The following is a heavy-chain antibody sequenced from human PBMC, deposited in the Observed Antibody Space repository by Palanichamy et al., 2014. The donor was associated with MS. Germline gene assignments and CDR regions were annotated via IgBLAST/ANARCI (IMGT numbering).Heavy chain of an antibody. D-gene: IGHD2-8*01. CDR2: ISAYNANT. CDR1: GYIFTSYG. V-gene: IGHV1-18*04. Sequence: QVQLVQSGGEVKKPGASVKVACKASGYIFTSYGINWVRQAPGQGLEWMGWISAYNANTNYAQKLQGRVIMTTDTSTSTAYMELRSLRSDDTALYYCTRNDFTNSWFDPWGQGTLVIVSS. J-gene: IGHJ5*02. CDR3: TRNDFTNSWFDP.